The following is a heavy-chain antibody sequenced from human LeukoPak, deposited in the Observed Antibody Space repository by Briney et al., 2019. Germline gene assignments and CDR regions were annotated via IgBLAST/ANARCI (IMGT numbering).Heavy chain of an antibody. CDR1: GFTLSTYA. Sequence: GGSLRLSCAASGFTLSTYAMSWVRQTPGKGLEWVAATSSSDAGTYHADSVRGRFTISRDNSKNTLYLQMNSLRAEDAAVYFCAKAPVTSCRGAYCYPFDSWGQGTLVAVSS. CDR2: TSSSDAGT. V-gene: IGHV3-23*01. D-gene: IGHD2-21*01. CDR3: AKAPVTSCRGAYCYPFDS. J-gene: IGHJ4*02.